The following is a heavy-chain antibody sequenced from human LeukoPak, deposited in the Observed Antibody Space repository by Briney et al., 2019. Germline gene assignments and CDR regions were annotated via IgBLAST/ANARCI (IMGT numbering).Heavy chain of an antibody. CDR2: IYDSGST. D-gene: IGHD3-22*01. V-gene: IGHV4-59*11. J-gene: IGHJ4*02. CDR1: GGSISRQY. Sequence: SETLSLTCNVSGGSISRQYWSWIRQPPGKGLQWIGHIYDSGSTNYNPSLKSRVTISVDMSKKQFSLKLSSVTAADTAVYYCAGGSVHYDSYGYNHYYFDYRGQGTLATVSA. CDR3: AGGSVHYDSYGYNHYYFDY.